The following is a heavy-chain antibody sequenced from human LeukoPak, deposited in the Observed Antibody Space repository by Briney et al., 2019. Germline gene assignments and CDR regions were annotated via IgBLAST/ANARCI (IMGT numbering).Heavy chain of an antibody. J-gene: IGHJ5*02. V-gene: IGHV3-21*05. Sequence: GGSLRLSCAASGFTFSSYSMNWVRQAPGKGLEWVSYISSSSSYIYYADSVKGRFTISRDNAKNSLYLQMNSLRAEDTAVYYCARESCSSTSCLYNWFDPWGQGTLVTVSS. CDR1: GFTFSSYS. D-gene: IGHD2-2*01. CDR3: ARESCSSTSCLYNWFDP. CDR2: ISSSSSYI.